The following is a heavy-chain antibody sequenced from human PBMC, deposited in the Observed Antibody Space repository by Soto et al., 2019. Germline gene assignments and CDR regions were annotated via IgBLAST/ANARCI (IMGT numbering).Heavy chain of an antibody. V-gene: IGHV4-34*01. Sequence: SETLSLTCAVYGGSFSGYYWSWIRQPPGKGLEWIGEINHSGSTNYNQSLQSRVTISVDTSKNQFSLKLSSVTAADTAVYYCARGLSSGWYIRWGQGTLITVSS. CDR1: GGSFSGYY. D-gene: IGHD6-19*01. J-gene: IGHJ4*02. CDR3: ARGLSSGWYIR. CDR2: INHSGST.